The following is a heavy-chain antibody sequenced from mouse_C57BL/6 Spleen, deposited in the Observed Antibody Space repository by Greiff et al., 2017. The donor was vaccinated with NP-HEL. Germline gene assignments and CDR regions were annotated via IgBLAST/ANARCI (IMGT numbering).Heavy chain of an antibody. CDR1: GFSLTSYG. CDR2: IWGVGST. CDR3: ASVDWQGAMDY. Sequence: VKLQESGPGLVAPSQSLSITCTVSGFSLTSYGVDWVRQSPGKGLEWLGVIWGVGSTNYNSALKSRLSISKDNSKSQVFLKMNRLQTDDTAMYYCASVDWQGAMDYWGQGTSVTVSS. V-gene: IGHV2-6*01. D-gene: IGHD4-1*01. J-gene: IGHJ4*01.